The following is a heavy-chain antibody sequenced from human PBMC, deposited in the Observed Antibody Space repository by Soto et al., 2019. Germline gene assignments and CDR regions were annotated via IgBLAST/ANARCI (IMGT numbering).Heavy chain of an antibody. CDR2: ISSSSSYI. J-gene: IGHJ6*02. CDR1: GFTFSTYS. Sequence: PGGSLRLSCAAPGFTFSTYSMNWVRQAPGKGLEWVSSISSSSSYIYYADSVKGRFTISRDNAKNSLYLQMNSLRAEDTAVYYCARVVVVIPPGYYYAMDVWGQGTTVTVSS. D-gene: IGHD3-22*01. CDR3: ARVVVVIPPGYYYAMDV. V-gene: IGHV3-21*01.